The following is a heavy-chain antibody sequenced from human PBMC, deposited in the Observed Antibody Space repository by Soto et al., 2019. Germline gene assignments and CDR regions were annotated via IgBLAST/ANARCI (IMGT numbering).Heavy chain of an antibody. CDR3: AKDSTVTTSLYSYYYGLDV. D-gene: IGHD4-17*01. Sequence: EVQLLESGGGLVQPGGSLRLSCTASGFTFSNYAMSWVRQAPDKGLEWVSAISGRGGSTYYADSVKGRFTISIDNSKNMLFLQMNSLRAEDTALYYCAKDSTVTTSLYSYYYGLDVWGQGTTVTVSS. V-gene: IGHV3-23*01. CDR1: GFTFSNYA. CDR2: ISGRGGST. J-gene: IGHJ6*02.